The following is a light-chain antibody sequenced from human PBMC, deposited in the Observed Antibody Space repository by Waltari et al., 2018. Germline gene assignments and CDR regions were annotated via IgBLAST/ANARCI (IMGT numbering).Light chain of an antibody. CDR1: SRDSGAYNY. Sequence: SALTQPDSVSGSPGQSITISCRGVSRDSGAYNYVSWYRRHPGEAPKVIIYDVSNRPSGVSNRFSGSKSGSTASLTISGLQPEDEAVYYCSSFTSSTTGIFGGGTKLTVL. V-gene: IGLV2-14*03. CDR3: SSFTSSTTGI. CDR2: DVS. J-gene: IGLJ2*01.